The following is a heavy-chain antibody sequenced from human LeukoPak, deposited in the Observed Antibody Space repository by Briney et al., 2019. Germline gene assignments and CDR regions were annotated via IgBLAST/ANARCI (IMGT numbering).Heavy chain of an antibody. CDR2: IRYDGSNK. CDR3: ARADSSGYPLDY. V-gene: IGHV3-30*02. Sequence: GGSLRLSCAASGFTFSSYGMHWVRQAPGKGLEWVAFIRYDGSNKYYADSVKGRFTISRDNSKNTLYLQMNSLRAEDTAVYYCARADSSGYPLDYWGQGTLVTVSS. CDR1: GFTFSSYG. D-gene: IGHD3-22*01. J-gene: IGHJ4*02.